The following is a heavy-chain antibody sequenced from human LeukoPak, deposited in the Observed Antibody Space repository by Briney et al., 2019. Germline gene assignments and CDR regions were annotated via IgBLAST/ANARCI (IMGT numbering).Heavy chain of an antibody. CDR2: INLDGSQK. Sequence: GGSLRLSCAVSGFTFSSNWMSWVRQAPGKGLEWVANINLDGSQKYYVDSPKGRFTISRDNAKNSLYLQMDSLRVEDTAVYYCARDVDYANPRHDYWGQGTLVTVSS. CDR3: ARDVDYANPRHDY. V-gene: IGHV3-7*01. D-gene: IGHD4/OR15-4a*01. J-gene: IGHJ4*02. CDR1: GFTFSSNW.